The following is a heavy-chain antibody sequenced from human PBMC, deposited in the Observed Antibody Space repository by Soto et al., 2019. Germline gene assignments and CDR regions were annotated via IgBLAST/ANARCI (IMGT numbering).Heavy chain of an antibody. CDR1: GGTFSSYA. CDR3: ARDGGVHGDYVAGMVWYFDL. CDR2: IIPIFGTA. J-gene: IGHJ2*01. D-gene: IGHD4-17*01. V-gene: IGHV1-69*01. Sequence: QVQLVQSGAEVKKPGSSVKVSCKASGGTFSSYAISWVRQAPGQGLEWMGGIIPIFGTANYAQKFQGRVTITADESTGTAYMELSSPRSEDTAVYYCARDGGVHGDYVAGMVWYFDLWGRGTLVTVSS.